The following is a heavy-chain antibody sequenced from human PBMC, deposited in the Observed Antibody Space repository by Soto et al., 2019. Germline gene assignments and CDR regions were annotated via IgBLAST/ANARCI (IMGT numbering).Heavy chain of an antibody. V-gene: IGHV3-74*01. J-gene: IGHJ6*02. D-gene: IGHD3-3*01. CDR3: ARGWGDRTYYDFWSGYYTGIGYYYGMDV. CDR2: INSDGSST. CDR1: GFTFSSYW. Sequence: PGGSLRLSCAASGFTFSSYWMHWVRQAPGKGLVWVSRINSDGSSTSYADSVKGRFTISRDNAKNTLYLQMNSLRAEDTAVYYCARGWGDRTYYDFWSGYYTGIGYYYGMDVWGQGNTVTVPS.